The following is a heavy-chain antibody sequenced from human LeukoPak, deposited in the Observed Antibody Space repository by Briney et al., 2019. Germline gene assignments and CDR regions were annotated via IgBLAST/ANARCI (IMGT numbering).Heavy chain of an antibody. V-gene: IGHV1-69*13. Sequence: SVKVSCKASGGTFSSYAISWVRQAPGQGLEWMGGIIPIFGTANYAQKFQGRVTITADESTSTAYMELSSLRSEDTAVYYCASENYGDYGVPDDYWGQGTLVTVSS. D-gene: IGHD4-17*01. CDR2: IIPIFGTA. CDR3: ASENYGDYGVPDDY. J-gene: IGHJ4*02. CDR1: GGTFSSYA.